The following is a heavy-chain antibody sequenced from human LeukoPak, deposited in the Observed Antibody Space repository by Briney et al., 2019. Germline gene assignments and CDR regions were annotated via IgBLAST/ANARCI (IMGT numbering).Heavy chain of an antibody. D-gene: IGHD2-2*01. Sequence: GGSLRLSCAASGFTFSSYSMNWVRQAPGKGLEWVSYISSSSSTIYYADSVKGRFTISRDNAKNSLYLQMNSLRAEDTAVYYCARGRRFYGQYQLLYYFDYWGQGTLVTVSS. V-gene: IGHV3-48*04. J-gene: IGHJ4*02. CDR2: ISSSSSTI. CDR3: ARGRRFYGQYQLLYYFDY. CDR1: GFTFSSYS.